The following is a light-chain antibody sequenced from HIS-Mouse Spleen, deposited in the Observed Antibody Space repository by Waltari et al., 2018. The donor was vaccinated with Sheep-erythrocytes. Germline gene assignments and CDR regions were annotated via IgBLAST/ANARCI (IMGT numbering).Light chain of an antibody. CDR3: QAWDSRIVV. Sequence: SSELTQPPSVSVSPGQTASITCSGDKLGDKYACWYQQKPGQSPVLVIYQDTKPPSGIPERFSGSNSGKPATLTLSRTQAKDEADYYCQAWDSRIVVFGGGTQLTGL. CDR1: KLGDKY. CDR2: QDT. V-gene: IGLV3-1*01. J-gene: IGLJ2*01.